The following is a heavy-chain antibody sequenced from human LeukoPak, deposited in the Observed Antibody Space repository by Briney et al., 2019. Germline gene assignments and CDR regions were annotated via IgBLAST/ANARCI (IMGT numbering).Heavy chain of an antibody. CDR1: GFTFSSYW. CDR3: ARDLSGVTGYTYGRGIDY. CDR2: IKKDGSEK. J-gene: IGHJ4*02. Sequence: GGSLRLSCAASGFTFSSYWMSWVRQAPGKGLEWVANIKKDGSEKYYVDSVKGRFTTSRDNAKTSLYLQMNSLRAEDTAVYYCARDLSGVTGYTYGRGIDYWGQGTLVTVSS. D-gene: IGHD5-18*01. V-gene: IGHV3-7*01.